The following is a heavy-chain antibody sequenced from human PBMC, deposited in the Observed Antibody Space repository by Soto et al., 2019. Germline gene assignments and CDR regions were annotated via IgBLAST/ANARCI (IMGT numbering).Heavy chain of an antibody. D-gene: IGHD5-18*01. J-gene: IGHJ6*02. Sequence: PVESLKISCKGSGYSFTSYWISWVRQMPGKGLEWMGRIDPSDYYTNYSPSFQGHVTISADKSISTAYLQWSSLKASDTAMYYCARRIAGGYPYYYGMDVWGQGTTVTVSS. CDR3: ARRIAGGYPYYYGMDV. CDR1: GYSFTSYW. CDR2: IDPSDYYT. V-gene: IGHV5-10-1*01.